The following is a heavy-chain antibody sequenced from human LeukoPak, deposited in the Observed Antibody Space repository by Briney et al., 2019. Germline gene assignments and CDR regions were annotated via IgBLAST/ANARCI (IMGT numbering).Heavy chain of an antibody. CDR1: GFTFDDYG. V-gene: IGHV3-20*04. Sequence: GGSLRLSCAASGFTFDDYGMSWVRQAPGKGLEWVSGINWNGGSTGYADSVAGRFTLSRDNAKNSLYLQMNSLRAEDTALYYCARGTLKAAATDFDYWGQGTLVTVSS. CDR3: ARGTLKAAATDFDY. D-gene: IGHD6-13*01. J-gene: IGHJ4*02. CDR2: INWNGGST.